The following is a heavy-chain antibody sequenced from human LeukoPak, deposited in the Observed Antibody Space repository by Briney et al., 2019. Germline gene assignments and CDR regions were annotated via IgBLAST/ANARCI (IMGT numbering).Heavy chain of an antibody. CDR1: GGSISSSSSH. Sequence: KASETLSLSCAVSGGSISSSSSHWGWIRQSPGKGLEWIGSSSYTGKTYYNPSLLSRVSISVDTFNNQFSLTVTSVTAGDTAVYYCARIGHDFYGSGSSAVHLWGQGTRVTVSP. D-gene: IGHD3-10*01. V-gene: IGHV4-39*01. J-gene: IGHJ3*01. CDR3: ARIGHDFYGSGSSAVHL. CDR2: SSYTGKT.